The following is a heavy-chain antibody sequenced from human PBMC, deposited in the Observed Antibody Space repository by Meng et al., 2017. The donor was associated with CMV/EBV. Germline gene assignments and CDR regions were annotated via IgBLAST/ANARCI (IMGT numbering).Heavy chain of an antibody. J-gene: IGHJ1*01. V-gene: IGHV3-30*04. CDR2: ISYDGSNK. D-gene: IGHD2-2*02. Sequence: MHWVRQAPGKGLEWVAVISYDGSNKYYADSVKGRITISRDNSKNTLYLQMNSLRAEDTAVYYCARDAVHGYCSSTSCYIRGAYFQHWGQGTLVTVSS. CDR3: ARDAVHGYCSSTSCYIRGAYFQH.